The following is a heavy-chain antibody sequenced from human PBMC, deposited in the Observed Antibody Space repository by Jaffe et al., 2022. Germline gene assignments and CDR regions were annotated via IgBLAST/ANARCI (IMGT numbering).Heavy chain of an antibody. CDR3: ARDLPPSGHIVVVPAVAIGGGAFDI. J-gene: IGHJ3*02. CDR2: ISAYNGNT. Sequence: QVQLVQSGAEVKKPGASVKVSCKASGYTFTSYGISWVRQAPGQGLEWMGWISAYNGNTNYAQKLQGRVTMTTDTSTSTAYMELRSLRSDDTAVYYCARDLPPSGHIVVVPAVAIGGGAFDIWGQGTMVTVSS. V-gene: IGHV1-18*01. CDR1: GYTFTSYG. D-gene: IGHD2-2*01.